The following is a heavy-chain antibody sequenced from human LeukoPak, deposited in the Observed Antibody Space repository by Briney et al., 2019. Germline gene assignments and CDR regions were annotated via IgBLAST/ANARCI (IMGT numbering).Heavy chain of an antibody. V-gene: IGHV4-61*02. CDR3: ARDRFLAYYYYMDV. D-gene: IGHD3-3*01. CDR2: IYTSGST. Sequence: SQTLSLTCTASGGSISSGSYYWSWIRQPAGKGLEWIGRIYTSGSTNYNPSLKSRVTISVDTSKNQFSLKLSSVTAADTAVYYCARDRFLAYYYYMDVWGKGTTVTVSS. CDR1: GGSISSGSYY. J-gene: IGHJ6*03.